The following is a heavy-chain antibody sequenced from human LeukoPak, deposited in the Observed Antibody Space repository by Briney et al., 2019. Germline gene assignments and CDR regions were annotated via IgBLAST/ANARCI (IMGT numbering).Heavy chain of an antibody. CDR2: IYTSGNT. V-gene: IGHV4-4*07. CDR3: ARELSIPNWFDP. Sequence: SETLSLTCTVSGGSISSYYWSWIRQPAGKGLEWIGRIYTSGNTNYNPSLKSRVTMSVDTSKNQFSLRLTSVTAADTAVYYCARELSIPNWFDPWGQGTLVTVSS. CDR1: GGSISSYY. J-gene: IGHJ5*02.